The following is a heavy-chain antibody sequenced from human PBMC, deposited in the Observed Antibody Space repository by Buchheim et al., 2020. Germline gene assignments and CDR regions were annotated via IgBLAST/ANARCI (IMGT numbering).Heavy chain of an antibody. CDR3: TRFSRGVTANY. CDR2: IRQDGSVE. CDR1: GFTFSDFW. D-gene: IGHD2-21*02. J-gene: IGHJ4*02. V-gene: IGHV3-7*01. Sequence: EVQLVESGGGLVHPGGSLRLSCAASGFTFSDFWMSWVRLVPGRGLEWVANIRQDGSVEQYVDSVKGGFPVSRDNAKASPYLQMNSLRAEDTALYYCTRFSRGVTANYWGQGTL.